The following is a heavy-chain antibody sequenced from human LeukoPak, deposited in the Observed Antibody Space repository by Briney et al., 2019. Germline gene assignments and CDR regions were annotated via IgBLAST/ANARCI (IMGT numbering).Heavy chain of an antibody. CDR2: TYYRSGWYN. D-gene: IGHD7-27*01. J-gene: IGHJ4*02. V-gene: IGHV6-1*01. CDR3: SRELAWGQADY. CDR1: GDSVSSNSAA. Sequence: SQTLSLTSAISGDSVSSNSAASGWIRQSPSRGLEWLGRTYYRSGWYNDYALSVESRITINPDTSKNQVSLQLTSVTPEDTAVYYCSRELAWGQADYWGQGTLVTVSS.